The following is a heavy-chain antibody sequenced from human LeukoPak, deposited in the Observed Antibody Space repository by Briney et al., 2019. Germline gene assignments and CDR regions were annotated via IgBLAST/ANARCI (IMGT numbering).Heavy chain of an antibody. V-gene: IGHV1-18*01. CDR1: GYTFTSYG. Sequence: GASVKVSCKASGYTFTSYGISWVRQAPGQGPEWIGWIIAYNGNTNYAQKLQSRVTMTTDTSTSTAYMELRSLRSDDTAVYYCASRVDYYDSSGTVPTTGLSDYWGQGTLVTVSS. CDR3: ASRVDYYDSSGTVPTTGLSDY. CDR2: IIAYNGNT. J-gene: IGHJ4*02. D-gene: IGHD3-22*01.